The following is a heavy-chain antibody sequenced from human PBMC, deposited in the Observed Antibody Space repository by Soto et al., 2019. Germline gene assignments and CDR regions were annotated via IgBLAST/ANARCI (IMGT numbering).Heavy chain of an antibody. CDR3: ARALGYCSSTSCYSPYYYGMDV. CDR1: GGSISSGGYY. V-gene: IGHV4-31*03. Sequence: SESLSLTCTVSGGSISSGGYYWSWIRQHPGKGLEWIGYIYYSGSTYYNPSLKSRVTISVDTSKNQFSLKLSSVTAADTAVYYCARALGYCSSTSCYSPYYYGMDVWGQGTTVTVSS. CDR2: IYYSGST. J-gene: IGHJ6*02. D-gene: IGHD2-2*02.